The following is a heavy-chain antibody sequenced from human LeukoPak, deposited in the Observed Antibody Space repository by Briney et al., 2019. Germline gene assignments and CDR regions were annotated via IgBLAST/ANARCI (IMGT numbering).Heavy chain of an antibody. Sequence: ASVKVSCKASGYTFTGYYVHWVRQAPGQGLEWMGWINPNSGGTNYAQKFQGRVTMTRDTSISTAYMELSRLRSDDTAVYYCARDLAYYYGSGSYPWGQGTLVTVSS. CDR2: INPNSGGT. CDR1: GYTFTGYY. CDR3: ARDLAYYYGSGSYP. J-gene: IGHJ5*02. V-gene: IGHV1-2*02. D-gene: IGHD3-10*01.